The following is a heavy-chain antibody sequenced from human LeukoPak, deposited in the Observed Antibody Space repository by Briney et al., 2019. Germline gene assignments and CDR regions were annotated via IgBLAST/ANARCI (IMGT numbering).Heavy chain of an antibody. J-gene: IGHJ3*02. CDR2: ISAYNGNT. CDR1: GYTFTSYG. CDR3: ARVSYYYDSSGYYHAFDI. Sequence: ASVKVSCKASGYTFTSYGISWVRQAPGQGLEWMGWISAYNGNTNYAQKLQGRVTMTTDTSTSTAYMELRSLRSDDTAVYYCARVSYYYDSSGYYHAFDIWGQGTMVTVSS. D-gene: IGHD3-22*01. V-gene: IGHV1-18*01.